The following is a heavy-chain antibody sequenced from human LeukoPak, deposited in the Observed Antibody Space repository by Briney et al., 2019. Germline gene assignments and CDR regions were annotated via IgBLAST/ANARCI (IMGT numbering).Heavy chain of an antibody. Sequence: ASVKVSCKASGYTFTSYGISWVRQGPGQGLEWMGWISGYNGHTNYAEKLQGRVTMTTDTSTSTAYMELRSLRSDDTAVFYCARASGIAVAGIDYWGQGTLVTVSS. CDR2: ISGYNGHT. V-gene: IGHV1-18*01. J-gene: IGHJ4*02. D-gene: IGHD6-19*01. CDR1: GYTFTSYG. CDR3: ARASGIAVAGIDY.